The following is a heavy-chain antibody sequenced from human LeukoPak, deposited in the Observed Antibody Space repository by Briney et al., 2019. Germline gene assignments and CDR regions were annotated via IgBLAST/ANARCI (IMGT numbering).Heavy chain of an antibody. J-gene: IGHJ4*02. Sequence: GASVKVSCKASGYTFTTYGITWVRQAPGQGLEWMGWISTYNGNTDYAQKFQGRVTMTTDTSTSTAYMELRSLTSDDTAVYHCARGDVYFDSWGQGTLVTVSS. CDR3: ARGDVYFDS. CDR2: ISTYNGNT. D-gene: IGHD5-24*01. V-gene: IGHV1-18*01. CDR1: GYTFTTYG.